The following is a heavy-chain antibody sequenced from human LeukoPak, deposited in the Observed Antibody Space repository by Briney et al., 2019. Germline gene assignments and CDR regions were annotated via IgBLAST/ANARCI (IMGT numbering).Heavy chain of an antibody. CDR2: ISSSSSYI. CDR1: GFTFSSYS. V-gene: IGHV3-21*01. Sequence: PGGSLRLSCAASGFTFSSYSMNWVRQAPGKGLEWVSSISSSSSYIYYADPVKGRFTISRDNAKNSLYPQMNSLRAEDTAVYYCARTNSRDGYNYFAFDIWGQGTMVTVSS. D-gene: IGHD5-24*01. CDR3: ARTNSRDGYNYFAFDI. J-gene: IGHJ3*02.